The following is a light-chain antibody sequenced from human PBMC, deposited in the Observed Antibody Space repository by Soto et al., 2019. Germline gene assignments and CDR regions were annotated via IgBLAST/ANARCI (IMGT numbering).Light chain of an antibody. CDR3: QLYGTSPKP. CDR1: QTVSSNY. CDR2: AAS. V-gene: IGKV3-20*01. Sequence: EIVLTQSPGNLSLSPGERATLSCRASQTVSSNYLAWYQQKPGQAPRLLIYAASTRATGIPDRFSGSGSGTDFTLSISRLEPEDFAVYYCQLYGTSPKPFGQGTKVEIK. J-gene: IGKJ1*01.